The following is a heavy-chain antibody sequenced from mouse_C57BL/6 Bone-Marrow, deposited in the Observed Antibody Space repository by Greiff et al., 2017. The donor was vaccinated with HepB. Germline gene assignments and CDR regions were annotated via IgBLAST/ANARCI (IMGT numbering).Heavy chain of an antibody. CDR2: IHPSDSDT. J-gene: IGHJ3*01. Sequence: QVQLQQPGAELVKPGASVKVSCKASGYTFTSYWMHWVKQRPGQGLEWIGRIHPSDSDTNYNQKFKGKATLTVDKSSSTAYMQLSSLTSEDSAVYYCATLYYYGSKAYWGQGTLVTVSA. V-gene: IGHV1-74*01. D-gene: IGHD1-1*01. CDR1: GYTFTSYW. CDR3: ATLYYYGSKAY.